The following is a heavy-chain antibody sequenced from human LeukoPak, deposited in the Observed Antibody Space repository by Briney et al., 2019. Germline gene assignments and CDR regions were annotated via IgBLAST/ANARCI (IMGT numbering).Heavy chain of an antibody. D-gene: IGHD5-18*01. Sequence: GGSLRLSCAASGFTFSSYGMHWVRQAPGKRLEWVAVISYDGSNKYYADSVKGRFTISRDNSKNTLYLQMNSLRAEDTAVYYCAKGGIQLPLDYWGQGTLVTVSS. CDR3: AKGGIQLPLDY. CDR1: GFTFSSYG. V-gene: IGHV3-30*18. J-gene: IGHJ4*02. CDR2: ISYDGSNK.